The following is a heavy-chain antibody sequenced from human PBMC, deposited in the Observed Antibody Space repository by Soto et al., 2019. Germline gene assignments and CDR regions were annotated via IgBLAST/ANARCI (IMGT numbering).Heavy chain of an antibody. D-gene: IGHD3-10*01. CDR2: INPNSGGT. CDR3: ARDRFYGSGSYYNGPPYYYYGMDV. V-gene: IGHV1-2*04. J-gene: IGHJ6*02. CDR1: GYTFTGYY. Sequence: GASVKVSCKASGYTFTGYYMHWVRQAPGQGLEWMGWINPNSGGTNYAQKFQGWVTMTRDTSISTAYMELSRLRSDDTAVYYCARDRFYGSGSYYNGPPYYYYGMDVWGQGTAVTVSS.